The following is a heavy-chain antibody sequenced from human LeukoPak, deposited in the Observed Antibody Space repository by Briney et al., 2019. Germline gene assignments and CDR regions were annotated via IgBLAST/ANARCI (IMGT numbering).Heavy chain of an antibody. CDR1: GGTISSYY. Sequence: SETLSLTCTVSGGTISSYYWRWIRQPPGKGLEWIGYIYYSGSTNYNPSLKRRVTISVDTSNNQFSLQLSSVTAADTAVYYCARGRLLQRIVYWGQGTLVTVSS. CDR3: ARGRLLQRIVY. D-gene: IGHD5-24*01. V-gene: IGHV4-59*01. J-gene: IGHJ4*02. CDR2: IYYSGST.